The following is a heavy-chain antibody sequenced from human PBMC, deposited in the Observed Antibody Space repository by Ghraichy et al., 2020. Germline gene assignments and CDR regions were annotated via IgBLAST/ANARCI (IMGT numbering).Heavy chain of an antibody. CDR3: VKTREMATIFSTPFDY. V-gene: IGHV3-64D*06. CDR1: GFTFDKYA. CDR2: ISSRGDNT. Sequence: GSLRLSCSASGFTFDKYAMHWVRQAPGKGLKYVSAISSRGDNTFYANSVKGRFVISRDNSKNTLYLQMTSLRPEDTAVYHCVKTREMATIFSTPFDYWGQGVLVIVSS. J-gene: IGHJ4*02. D-gene: IGHD5-24*01.